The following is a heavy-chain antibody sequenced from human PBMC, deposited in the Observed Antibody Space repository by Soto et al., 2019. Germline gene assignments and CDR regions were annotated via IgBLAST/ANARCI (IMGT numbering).Heavy chain of an antibody. CDR1: GGSISSGGYS. J-gene: IGHJ5*02. CDR3: ARVPAP. CDR2: IYHSGSI. V-gene: IGHV4-30-2*01. Sequence: QLQLQESGSGLVKPSQTLSLTCAVSGGSISSGGYSWSWIRQPPGKGLEWIGYIYHSGSIYYNPSPKSXXALSVDRSENQSSLKLSSVTAAATAVYYCARVPAPWGQGTLVTVSS.